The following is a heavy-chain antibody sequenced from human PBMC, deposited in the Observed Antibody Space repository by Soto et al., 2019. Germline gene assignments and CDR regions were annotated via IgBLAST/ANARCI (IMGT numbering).Heavy chain of an antibody. J-gene: IGHJ4*02. CDR2: IYSDGST. Sequence: EVQLVESGGGLVQPGGSLRLSCVASGFSVSSNYMSWVRQAPGKGLEWVSLIYSDGSTYYAYSVKGRFTISRDNSKNTLSIQMNSLRVEGTAVYYGARGNPGIAEVWGQGTLVTVSS. CDR3: ARGNPGIAEV. CDR1: GFSVSSNY. V-gene: IGHV3-66*01. D-gene: IGHD6-13*01.